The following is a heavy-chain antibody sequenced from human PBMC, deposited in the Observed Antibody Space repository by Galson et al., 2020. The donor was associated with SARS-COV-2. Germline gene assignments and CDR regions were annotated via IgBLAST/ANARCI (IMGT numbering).Heavy chain of an antibody. Sequence: SETLSLTCTVSGGSITSSDLYWAWIRQPPGMGLEWIGSIHYSGTTYYNKSVKSRATILVDTSKNQFSLKLSSVPAADTAVYYCARLRNCNVGDCLFDPWSQGALVTVSS. CDR3: ARLRNCNVGDCLFDP. D-gene: IGHD2-21*02. V-gene: IGHV4-39*07. CDR1: GGSITSSDLY. J-gene: IGHJ5*02. CDR2: IHYSGTT.